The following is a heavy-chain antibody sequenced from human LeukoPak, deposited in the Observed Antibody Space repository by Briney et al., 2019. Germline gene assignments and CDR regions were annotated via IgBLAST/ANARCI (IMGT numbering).Heavy chain of an antibody. D-gene: IGHD3-22*01. CDR1: GYTFTSYY. J-gene: IGHJ4*02. V-gene: IGHV1-46*01. CDR2: INPSGGST. Sequence: ASVKVSCKASGYTFTSYYMHWVRQAPGQGLEWMGIINPSGGSTSYAQKCQGRVTMTRDTSTSTVYMELSSLRSEDTAVYYCARASYDSSGYYYGDFGYWGQGTLVTVSS. CDR3: ARASYDSSGYYYGDFGY.